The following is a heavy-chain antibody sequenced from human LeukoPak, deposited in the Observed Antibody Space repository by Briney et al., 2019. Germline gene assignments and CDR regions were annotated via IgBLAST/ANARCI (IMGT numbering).Heavy chain of an antibody. Sequence: GGSLRLSCAASGFTFSSYSMNWVRQAPGKGLEWVSSISSSSYIYYADSVKGRFTISRDNAKNSLYLQMNSLRAEDTAVYYCARDLYYDSSGYYEDGAFDIWGQGTMVTVSS. V-gene: IGHV3-21*01. CDR2: ISSSSYI. CDR1: GFTFSSYS. D-gene: IGHD3-22*01. CDR3: ARDLYYDSSGYYEDGAFDI. J-gene: IGHJ3*02.